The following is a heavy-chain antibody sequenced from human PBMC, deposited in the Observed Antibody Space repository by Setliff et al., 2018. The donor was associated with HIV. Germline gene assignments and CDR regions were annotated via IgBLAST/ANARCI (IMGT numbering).Heavy chain of an antibody. J-gene: IGHJ4*02. CDR3: ARSYYYDTSGCPDF. CDR2: ISWSGITT. D-gene: IGHD3-22*01. V-gene: IGHV3-20*04. Sequence: GGSLRLSCAASGFNFADYGMSWVRQVPGKGLEWVAGISWSGITTTYADSVKGRFTIFRDNAKNSLYMQMNTLGAEDTALYYCARSYYYDTSGCPDFWGQGTLVTVSS. CDR1: GFNFADYG.